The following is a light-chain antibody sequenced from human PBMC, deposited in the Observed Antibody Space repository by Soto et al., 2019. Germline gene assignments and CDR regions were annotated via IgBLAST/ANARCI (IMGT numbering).Light chain of an antibody. CDR3: QQYYSYPLT. Sequence: AIRMTPSPSSLSASTGDRVTITCRPSQGISSYLAWYQQKPGKAPKLLIYAASTLQSGVPARFSGSGSGTDFTLTLSCLQSEDFATYYCQQYYSYPLTFGGGTKVDIK. V-gene: IGKV1-8*01. CDR2: AAS. J-gene: IGKJ4*01. CDR1: QGISSY.